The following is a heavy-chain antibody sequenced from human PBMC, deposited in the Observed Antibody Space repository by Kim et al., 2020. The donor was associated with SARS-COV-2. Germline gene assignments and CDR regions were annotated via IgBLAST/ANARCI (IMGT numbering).Heavy chain of an antibody. J-gene: IGHJ3*02. D-gene: IGHD2-15*01. V-gene: IGHV1-69*13. CDR3: AREGLTGSNIVVVVADAFDI. CDR1: GGTFSSYA. CDR2: IIPIFGTA. Sequence: SVKVSCKASGGTFSSYAISWVRQAPGQGLEWMGGIIPIFGTANYAQKFQGRVTITADESTSTAYMELSSLRSEDTAVYYCAREGLTGSNIVVVVADAFDIWGQGTMVTVSS.